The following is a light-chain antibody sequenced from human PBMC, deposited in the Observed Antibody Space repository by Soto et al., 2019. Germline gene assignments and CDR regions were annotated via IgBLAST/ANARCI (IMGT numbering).Light chain of an antibody. Sequence: TVLTQSPATLSLSPGERASLSCRASQSVGSYLAWYRQKPGQAPRLPIYDASNRATGIPARFSGSGSGTDFTLTISSLEPEDFAVYYCQQRSIWPPITFGQGTDWRL. CDR2: DAS. J-gene: IGKJ5*01. CDR3: QQRSIWPPIT. CDR1: QSVGSY. V-gene: IGKV3-11*01.